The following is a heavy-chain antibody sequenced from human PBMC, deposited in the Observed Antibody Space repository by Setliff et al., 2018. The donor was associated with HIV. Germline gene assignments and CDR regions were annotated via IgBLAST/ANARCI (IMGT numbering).Heavy chain of an antibody. Sequence: GGSLRLSCAASGFTFRSYEMNWVRQAPGKGLEWVSYISRSGSTIHYADSVKGRFTISRDNAKNSLYLQMNSLRAEDTAVYYCAKDYYGDYYYYGMDVWGQGTTVTVSS. J-gene: IGHJ6*02. CDR3: AKDYYGDYYYYGMDV. D-gene: IGHD4-17*01. CDR2: ISRSGSTI. CDR1: GFTFRSYE. V-gene: IGHV3-48*03.